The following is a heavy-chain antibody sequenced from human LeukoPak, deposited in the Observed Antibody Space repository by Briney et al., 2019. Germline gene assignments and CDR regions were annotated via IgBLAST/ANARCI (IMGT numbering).Heavy chain of an antibody. Sequence: SETLSLTCTVSGGSISSYYWSWIRQPPGKGLEWIGYFYYSGSTNYNPSLKSRVTISVDTSKNQLSLKLSSVTAADTAVYYCARCDYGDYGGFLDYYYGMDVWAQGTTVTVSS. J-gene: IGHJ6*02. CDR3: ARCDYGDYGGFLDYYYGMDV. CDR2: FYYSGST. V-gene: IGHV4-59*01. D-gene: IGHD4-17*01. CDR1: GGSISSYY.